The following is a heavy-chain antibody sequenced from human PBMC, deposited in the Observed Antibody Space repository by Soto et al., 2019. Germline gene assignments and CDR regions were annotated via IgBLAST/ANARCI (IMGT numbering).Heavy chain of an antibody. CDR3: ARDLSGITGTSRPYYYYGMDV. V-gene: IGHV1-69*01. J-gene: IGHJ6*02. Sequence: QVQLVQSGAEVKKPGSSVKVSCKASGGTFSSYAISWVRQAPGQGLEWMGGIIPIFGTANYAQKFQGRVTIHADESTSTAYMELSSLRSEDTAVYYCARDLSGITGTSRPYYYYGMDVWGQGTTVTVSS. D-gene: IGHD1-7*01. CDR2: IIPIFGTA. CDR1: GGTFSSYA.